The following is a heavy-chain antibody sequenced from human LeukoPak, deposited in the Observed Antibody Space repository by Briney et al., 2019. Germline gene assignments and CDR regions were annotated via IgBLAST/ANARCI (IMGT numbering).Heavy chain of an antibody. Sequence: GGSLRLSCAASGFTFSSYGMHWVRQAPGKGLEWVAVIWFDGSNKYYADSVKGRFTISRDNSKNTLYLQMNSLRAEDTAVYYCAKGPKGSGSAEDYYYYYMDVWGKGTTVTVSS. CDR2: IWFDGSNK. J-gene: IGHJ6*03. CDR1: GFTFSSYG. CDR3: AKGPKGSGSAEDYYYYYMDV. V-gene: IGHV3-33*06. D-gene: IGHD3-10*01.